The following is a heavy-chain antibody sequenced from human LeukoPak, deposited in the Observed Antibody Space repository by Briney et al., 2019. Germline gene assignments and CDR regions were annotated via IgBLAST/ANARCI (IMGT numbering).Heavy chain of an antibody. D-gene: IGHD6-19*01. Sequence: SETLSLTCAVSGYSISSGYYWGWIRQPPGKGLEWIGSIYHSGSTYYNPSLKGRVTISVGTSKNQFSLKLSSVTAADTAVYYCARKFGTGWFFDYWGRGTLVTVSS. CDR1: GYSISSGYY. CDR3: ARKFGTGWFFDY. CDR2: IYHSGST. V-gene: IGHV4-38-2*01. J-gene: IGHJ4*02.